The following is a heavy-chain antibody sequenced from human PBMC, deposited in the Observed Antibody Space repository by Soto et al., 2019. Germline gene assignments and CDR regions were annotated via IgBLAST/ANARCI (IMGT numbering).Heavy chain of an antibody. Sequence: ASVKLCCEASGYTITSYAMRWVRQAPGQRLEWMGWINAGNGNTKYSQKFQGRVTITRDTSASTANMELSSLRSEDTAVYYCARAPSWYNFDYWGQGTLVTVSS. CDR1: GYTITSYA. CDR3: ARAPSWYNFDY. CDR2: INAGNGNT. J-gene: IGHJ4*02. D-gene: IGHD6-13*01. V-gene: IGHV1-3*01.